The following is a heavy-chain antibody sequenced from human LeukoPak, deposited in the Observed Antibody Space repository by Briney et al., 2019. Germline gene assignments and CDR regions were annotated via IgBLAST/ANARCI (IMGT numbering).Heavy chain of an antibody. J-gene: IGHJ4*02. Sequence: SETLSLTCTVSGGSISTSNYYWGWIRQPPGKGLEWIGNIFYSGSTYYSPSLRSRVTISLDTSRNQFSLKLSSVTAADTAVYYCARRRAAAGLYYFDYWGQGTLVTVSS. CDR3: ARRRAAAGLYYFDY. CDR1: GGSISTSNYY. CDR2: IFYSGST. V-gene: IGHV4-39*07. D-gene: IGHD6-13*01.